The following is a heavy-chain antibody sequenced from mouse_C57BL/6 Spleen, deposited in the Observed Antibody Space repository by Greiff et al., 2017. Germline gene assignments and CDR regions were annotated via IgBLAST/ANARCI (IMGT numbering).Heavy chain of an antibody. CDR1: GYTFTSYG. CDR2: IYPRSGNT. Sequence: LVESGAELARPGASVKLSCKASGYTFTSYGISWVKQRTGQGLEWIGEIYPRSGNTYYNEKFKGKATLTADKSSSTAYMELRSLTSEDSAVDFCARFIDYGAMDYWGQGTSVTVSS. CDR3: ARFIDYGAMDY. D-gene: IGHD1-1*02. V-gene: IGHV1-81*01. J-gene: IGHJ4*01.